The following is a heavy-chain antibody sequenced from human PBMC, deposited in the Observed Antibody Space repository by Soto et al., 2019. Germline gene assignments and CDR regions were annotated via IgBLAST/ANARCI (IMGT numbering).Heavy chain of an antibody. Sequence: GGSLRLSCAASGFTFSSYDMHWVRQATGKGLEWVSAIGTAGDTYYPGSVKGRFTISRENAKNSLYLQMNSLRAGDTAVYYCARGRCSGGSCLTNFYGMDVWGQGTTVTVSS. CDR1: GFTFSSYD. CDR2: IGTAGDT. D-gene: IGHD2-15*01. J-gene: IGHJ6*02. V-gene: IGHV3-13*01. CDR3: ARGRCSGGSCLTNFYGMDV.